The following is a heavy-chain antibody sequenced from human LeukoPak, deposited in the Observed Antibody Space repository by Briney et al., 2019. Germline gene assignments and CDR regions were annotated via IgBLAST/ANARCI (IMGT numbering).Heavy chain of an antibody. D-gene: IGHD1-14*01. CDR1: GGSFGGYY. Sequence: SETLSLTCAVYGGSFGGYYWSWIRQPPGKGLEWIGEINHSGSTNYNPSLKSRVTISVDTSKNQFSLKLSSVTAADTAVYYCARGRYLLYYFDYWGQGTLVTVSS. V-gene: IGHV4-34*01. CDR3: ARGRYLLYYFDY. CDR2: INHSGST. J-gene: IGHJ4*02.